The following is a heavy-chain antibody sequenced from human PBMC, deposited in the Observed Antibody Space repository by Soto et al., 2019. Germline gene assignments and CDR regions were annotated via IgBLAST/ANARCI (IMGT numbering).Heavy chain of an antibody. Sequence: PSETLSLTCIVSGVSVRSYTWSWVRQPANKGLEWIGRVFSSVSATYNPSLKSRVSITMDTPENRISLKLDSVTAADAGVYYCARDGMMTGDTWGPGTAVTVSS. D-gene: IGHD3-16*01. V-gene: IGHV4-4*07. J-gene: IGHJ4*02. CDR2: VFSSVSA. CDR1: GVSVRSYT. CDR3: ARDGMMTGDT.